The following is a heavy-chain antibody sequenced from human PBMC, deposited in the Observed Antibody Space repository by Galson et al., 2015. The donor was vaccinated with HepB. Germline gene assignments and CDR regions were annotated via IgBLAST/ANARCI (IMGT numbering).Heavy chain of an antibody. CDR3: AREGSWYGGGFDY. J-gene: IGHJ4*02. CDR2: IYYSGST. Sequence: SCKASGGTFSSYAISWVRQAPGQGLEWIGSIYYSGSTYYNSSLKSRVTISVDRSKNQFSLKLSSVTASDTAVYYCAREGSWYGGGFDYWGQGTLVTVSS. CDR1: GGTFSSYA. D-gene: IGHD6-13*01. V-gene: IGHV4-39*07.